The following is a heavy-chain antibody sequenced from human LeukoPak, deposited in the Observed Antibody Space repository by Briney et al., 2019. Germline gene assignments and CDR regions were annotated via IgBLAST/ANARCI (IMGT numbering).Heavy chain of an antibody. J-gene: IGHJ4*02. D-gene: IGHD3-9*01. CDR1: GFTFSSYG. CDR2: IRYDGSNK. Sequence: GGSLRLSCAASGFTFSSYGMHWVRQAPGKGLEWVAFIRYDGSNKYYADSVKGRFTISRDNSKNTLYLQMNSLRAEDTAVYYCAKGGVVLRYFDWLPDYWGQGTLVTVSS. V-gene: IGHV3-30*02. CDR3: AKGGVVLRYFDWLPDY.